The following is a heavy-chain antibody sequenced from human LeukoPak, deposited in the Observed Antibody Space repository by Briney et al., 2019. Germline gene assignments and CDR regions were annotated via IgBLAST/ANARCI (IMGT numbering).Heavy chain of an antibody. V-gene: IGHV4-34*01. CDR3: ARDVEMATIRIFFDY. J-gene: IGHJ4*02. Sequence: PSETLSLTCAVYGGSFSGYYWSWIRQPPGKGLEWIGSIYYSGSTYYNPSLKSRVTISVDTSKNQFSLKLSSVTAADTAVYYCARDVEMATIRIFFDYWGQGTLVTVSS. D-gene: IGHD5-24*01. CDR1: GGSFSGYY. CDR2: IYYSGST.